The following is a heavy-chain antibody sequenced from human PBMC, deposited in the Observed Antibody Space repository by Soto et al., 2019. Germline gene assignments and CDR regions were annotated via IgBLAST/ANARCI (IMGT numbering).Heavy chain of an antibody. J-gene: IGHJ6*02. CDR2: ISSSSSYI. CDR3: AKSREQLVLYYYGMDV. V-gene: IGHV3-21*04. D-gene: IGHD6-6*01. CDR1: GFTFSSYG. Sequence: PGGSLRLSCAASGFTFSSYGMHWVRQAPGKGLEWVSSISSSSSYIYYADSVKGRFTISRDNSKNTLYLQMNSLRAEDTAVYYCAKSREQLVLYYYGMDVWGQGTTVTVSS.